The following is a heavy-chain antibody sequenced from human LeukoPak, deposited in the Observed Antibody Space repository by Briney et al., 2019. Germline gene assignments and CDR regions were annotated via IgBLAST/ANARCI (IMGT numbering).Heavy chain of an antibody. Sequence: GGSLRLSCAASGFTFSNSDMHWVRQATGKGLEWVSAIGTVGDTYYPGSVKGRFTISRDNAKNTLYLQMNSLRADDTAVYYCAKDRGVVTATFDYWGQGTLVTVSS. D-gene: IGHD2-21*02. CDR1: GFTFSNSD. J-gene: IGHJ4*02. V-gene: IGHV3-13*01. CDR3: AKDRGVVTATFDY. CDR2: IGTVGDT.